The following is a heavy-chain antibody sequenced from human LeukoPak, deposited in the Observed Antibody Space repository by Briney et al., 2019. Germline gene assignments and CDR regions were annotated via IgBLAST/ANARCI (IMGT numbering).Heavy chain of an antibody. CDR2: IIPIFTTA. Sequence: GASVKVSCKASGGTFSSYAISWVRQAPGQGLEWMGGIIPIFTTANHAQKFQGRVTITADESTSTAYMELSSLRFEDTAVYYCARVGGSGSYTSHYFDYWGQGTLVTVSS. CDR1: GGTFSSYA. CDR3: ARVGGSGSYTSHYFDY. V-gene: IGHV1-69*13. D-gene: IGHD3-10*01. J-gene: IGHJ4*02.